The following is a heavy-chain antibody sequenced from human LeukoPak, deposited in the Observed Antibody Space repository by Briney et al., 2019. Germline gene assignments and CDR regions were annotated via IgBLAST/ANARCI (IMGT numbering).Heavy chain of an antibody. J-gene: IGHJ4*02. CDR2: IYYSGST. D-gene: IGHD1-1*01. V-gene: IGHV4-59*01. CDR1: GGSISSYY. Sequence: PSGTLSLTCTVSGGSISSYYWSWIRQSPGKGLEWIGYIYYSGSTNYNPSLKSRVTISVDTSNQFSLKLSSVTAADTAVYYCARHVRRPETAYFDYWGQGTLVTVSS. CDR3: ARHVRRPETAYFDY.